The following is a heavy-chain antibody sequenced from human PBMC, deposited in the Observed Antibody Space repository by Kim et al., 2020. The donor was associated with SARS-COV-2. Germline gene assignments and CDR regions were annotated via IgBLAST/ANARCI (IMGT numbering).Heavy chain of an antibody. V-gene: IGHV3-74*01. CDR1: GFTFNTYW. Sequence: EGSLRLSCAASGFTFNTYWMHWVRQSPGRGLVWVSGINTDGTTIVYADSVKGRFTISRDNAKNTLYLQMTSLRAEDTAVYYCAGGSGMDVWGQGTTVTVTS. J-gene: IGHJ6*02. CDR2: INTDGTTI. CDR3: AGGSGMDV.